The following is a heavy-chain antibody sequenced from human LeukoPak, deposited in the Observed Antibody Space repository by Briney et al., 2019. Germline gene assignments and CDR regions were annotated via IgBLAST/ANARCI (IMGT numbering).Heavy chain of an antibody. D-gene: IGHD6-13*01. CDR1: GGSISSHY. V-gene: IGHV4-4*07. CDR3: ARDSSSWYQGYHYYMDV. Sequence: SETLSLTCSVSGGSISSHYWSWIRQPAGKGLEWIGRIYTSGSTNYNPSLKSRVTMSVDTSKNQFSLNLSSVTAADTAVYYCARDSSSWYQGYHYYMDVWGKGTTVTVSS. J-gene: IGHJ6*03. CDR2: IYTSGST.